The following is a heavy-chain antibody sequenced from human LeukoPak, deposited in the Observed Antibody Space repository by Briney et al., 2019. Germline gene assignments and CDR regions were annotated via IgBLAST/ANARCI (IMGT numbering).Heavy chain of an antibody. J-gene: IGHJ4*02. Sequence: GGSLRFSCAPSGFTFSSYAMSWVRQAPGKGLEWVSAISGSGGSTYYADSVKGRFTISRDNSKNTRYLQMNSLRAEDTAVYYCAKDRDIVVVPAAIVISYFDYWGQGTLVTVSS. D-gene: IGHD2-2*01. CDR3: AKDRDIVVVPAAIVISYFDY. CDR2: ISGSGGST. V-gene: IGHV3-23*01. CDR1: GFTFSSYA.